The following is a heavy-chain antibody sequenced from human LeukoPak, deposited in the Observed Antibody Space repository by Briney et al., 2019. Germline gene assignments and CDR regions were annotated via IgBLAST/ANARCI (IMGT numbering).Heavy chain of an antibody. CDR1: GFTVSSNY. V-gene: IGHV3-53*01. CDR3: ASAIKIVVVERAYDAFDI. D-gene: IGHD3-22*01. J-gene: IGHJ3*02. CDR2: IYSGGST. Sequence: PGGPLRLSCAASGFTVSSNYMSWVRQAPGKGLEWVSVIYSGGSTYYADSVKGRFTISRDNSKNTLYLQMNSLRAEDTAVYYCASAIKIVVVERAYDAFDIWGQGTMVTVSS.